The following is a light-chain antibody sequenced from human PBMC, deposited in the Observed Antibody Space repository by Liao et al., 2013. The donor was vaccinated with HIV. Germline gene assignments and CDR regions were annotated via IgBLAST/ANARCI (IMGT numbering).Light chain of an antibody. J-gene: IGLJ2*01. V-gene: IGLV3-21*04. CDR2: SDT. CDR1: NIGSKS. CDR3: QLWDGTSAHVL. Sequence: SYVLTQPPSVSVAPGKTARITCGENNIGSKSVHWYQQKPGQAPVLVIYSDTDRPSVIPERFSGSNSGNTATLIISRVEAGDEADYYCQLWDGTSAHVLFGGGTQLTVL.